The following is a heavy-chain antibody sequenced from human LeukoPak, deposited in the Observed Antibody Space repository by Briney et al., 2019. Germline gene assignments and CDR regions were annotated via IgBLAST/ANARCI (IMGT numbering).Heavy chain of an antibody. Sequence: QPGGSLRLSCAASGFTFSSYWMSWVRQAPGKGLEWVANIKLDGSEKYYVDSVKGRFTISRDNAKNSLYLQMNRLRAEDTAVYYCARERQQLALYYYYYYMDVWGKGTTVTVSS. D-gene: IGHD6-13*01. CDR3: ARERQQLALYYYYYYMDV. J-gene: IGHJ6*03. CDR2: IKLDGSEK. CDR1: GFTFSSYW. V-gene: IGHV3-7*01.